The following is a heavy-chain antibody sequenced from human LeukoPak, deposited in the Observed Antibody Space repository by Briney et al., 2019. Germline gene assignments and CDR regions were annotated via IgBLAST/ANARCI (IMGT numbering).Heavy chain of an antibody. CDR2: ISSSGSII. D-gene: IGHD6-6*01. J-gene: IGHJ3*02. V-gene: IGHV3-48*03. CDR3: ARGASRRSSGRLEI. CDR1: AFTFSICE. Sequence: GGSLRLSCAASAFTFSICELNWVRQAPGKGLEWISYISSSGSIINYADSVKGRFTISRDNAKNSLYLQMNSLRAEDTAVYYCARGASRRSSGRLEIWGQGTMVTVSS.